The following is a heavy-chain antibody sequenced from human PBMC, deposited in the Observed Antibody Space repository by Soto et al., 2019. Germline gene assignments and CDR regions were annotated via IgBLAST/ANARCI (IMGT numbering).Heavy chain of an antibody. V-gene: IGHV5-51*01. CDR1: GYSFTSYW. Sequence: GESLKISCKGSGYSFTSYWIGWVRQMPGKGLEWMGIIYPGDSDTRYSPSFQGQVTISADKSISTAYLQWSSLKASDTAMYYCARHLWYYDCIGYYYADAFDIWCPGPMVTVSS. CDR2: IYPGDSDT. D-gene: IGHD3-22*01. J-gene: IGHJ3*02. CDR3: ARHLWYYDCIGYYYADAFDI.